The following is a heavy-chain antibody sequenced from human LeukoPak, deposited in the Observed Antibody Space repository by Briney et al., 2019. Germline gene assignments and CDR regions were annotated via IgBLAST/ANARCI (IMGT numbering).Heavy chain of an antibody. Sequence: SVKVSCKASGGTFSSYAISWVRQAPGQGLEWMGRIIPILGIANYAQKFQGRVTITADKSTSTAYMELSSLRSEDTAVYYCARTDYYDSSGLDYWGQGTLVTVSS. CDR1: GGTFSSYA. V-gene: IGHV1-69*04. CDR3: ARTDYYDSSGLDY. D-gene: IGHD3-22*01. J-gene: IGHJ4*02. CDR2: IIPILGIA.